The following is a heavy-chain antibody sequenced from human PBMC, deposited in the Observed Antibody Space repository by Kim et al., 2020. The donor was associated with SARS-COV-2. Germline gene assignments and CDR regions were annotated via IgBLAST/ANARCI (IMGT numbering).Heavy chain of an antibody. CDR3: ARGTGDGY. CDR2: GRPL. Sequence: GRPLTYADLVEGRFTISRDNAKNTVYLQMNSLRVEDTAVYYCARGTGDGYWGQGTLVTVSS. V-gene: IGHV3-74*01. D-gene: IGHD2-21*01. J-gene: IGHJ4*02.